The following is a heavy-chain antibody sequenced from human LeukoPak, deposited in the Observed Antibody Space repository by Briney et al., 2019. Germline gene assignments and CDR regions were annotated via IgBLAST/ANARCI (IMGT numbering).Heavy chain of an antibody. Sequence: SETLSLTCTVSGGSIGSYYWSWIRQPAGKGLEWIGRIYTSGSTNYNPSLESRVTMSVDTSKNQFSLKLSSVTAADTAVYYCARDVSSSWYSYYYYYGMDVWGQGTTVTVSS. J-gene: IGHJ6*02. CDR1: GGSIGSYY. D-gene: IGHD6-13*01. V-gene: IGHV4-4*07. CDR3: ARDVSSSWYSYYYYYGMDV. CDR2: IYTSGST.